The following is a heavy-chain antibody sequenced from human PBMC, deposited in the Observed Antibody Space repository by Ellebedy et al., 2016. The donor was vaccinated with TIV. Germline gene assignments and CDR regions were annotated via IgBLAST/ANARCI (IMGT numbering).Heavy chain of an antibody. Sequence: GGSLRLSCAASGFTFSSFAMHWVRQAPGKGLEWLSVISGGGDRTYHADSVKGRLTITRDNSKNTLYLQVDGLTAEDTAVYYCAKGTSSGFNYDRVGCEYWGQGTLVTVSS. V-gene: IGHV3-23*01. CDR3: AKGTSSGFNYDRVGCEY. D-gene: IGHD3-22*01. J-gene: IGHJ4*02. CDR2: ISGGGDRT. CDR1: GFTFSSFA.